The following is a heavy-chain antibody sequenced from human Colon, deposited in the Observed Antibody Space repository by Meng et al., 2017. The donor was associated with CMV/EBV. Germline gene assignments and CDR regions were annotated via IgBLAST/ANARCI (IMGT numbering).Heavy chain of an antibody. CDR2: ISASGSTI. D-gene: IGHD3/OR15-3a*01. CDR1: RFTFSPYA. Sequence: GESLKISCTASRFTFSPYAMTWVRQAPGKGLEWVSVISASGSTIHYADSVKGRFTVSRDNSKNTLYLQMHSLRADDTAVYYCVTVDHAFWGSLGPWGQGTLVTVSS. J-gene: IGHJ1*01. V-gene: IGHV3-23*01. CDR3: VTVDHAFWGSLGP.